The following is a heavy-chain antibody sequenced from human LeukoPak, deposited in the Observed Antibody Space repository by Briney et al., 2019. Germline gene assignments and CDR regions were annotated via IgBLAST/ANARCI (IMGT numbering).Heavy chain of an antibody. CDR1: GFTFSSYW. J-gene: IGHJ4*02. Sequence: PGRSLRLSCAASGFTFSSYWIHWVRHTPGKGLVWVSRISHDGGSTSYADSVKGRVTISRDNSKNTLSLQMNSLRAEDTAVYYCAKMGYSSSSYFDYWGQGTLVTVSS. D-gene: IGHD6-6*01. CDR2: ISHDGGST. CDR3: AKMGYSSSSYFDY. V-gene: IGHV3-74*01.